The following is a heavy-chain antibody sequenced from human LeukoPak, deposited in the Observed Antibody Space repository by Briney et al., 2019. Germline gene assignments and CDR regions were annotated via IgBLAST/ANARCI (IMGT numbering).Heavy chain of an antibody. Sequence: GGSLRLSCAGSGFAFNIYGLHWIRQAPGEGLEWVAFVKHDGISKYYADSVKGRFTITRENSMDTLYLQMMGLRVEDTAIYYCAKLNLGEMAYFDSWGQGILVTVSS. J-gene: IGHJ4*02. CDR1: GFAFNIYG. V-gene: IGHV3-30*02. CDR2: VKHDGISK. D-gene: IGHD2-21*01. CDR3: AKLNLGEMAYFDS.